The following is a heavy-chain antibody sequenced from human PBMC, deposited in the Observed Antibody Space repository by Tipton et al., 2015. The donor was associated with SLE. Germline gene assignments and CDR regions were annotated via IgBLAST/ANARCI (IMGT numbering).Heavy chain of an antibody. CDR2: IYYSGTT. D-gene: IGHD6-19*01. J-gene: IGHJ4*02. V-gene: IGHV4-59*11. Sequence: TLSLTCTVSGASISSHQWSWIRQSPREGLEWIGYIYYSGTTYYNPSLKSRVTISVDTSKNQFSLKLSSVTAADTAVYYCATSPYGSGWSFHFDNWGQGTLVTVSS. CDR1: GASISSHQ. CDR3: ATSPYGSGWSFHFDN.